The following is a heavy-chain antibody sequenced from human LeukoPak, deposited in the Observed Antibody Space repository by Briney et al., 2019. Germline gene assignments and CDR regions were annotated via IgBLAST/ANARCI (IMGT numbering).Heavy chain of an antibody. V-gene: IGHV3-21*04. CDR1: GFTFTHYS. D-gene: IGHD2-8*01. J-gene: IGHJ6*03. CDR3: ARAPGVRYYYYMDV. CDR2: ISNSSNYI. Sequence: GGSLRLSCSASGFTFTHYSINWVRQAPGKGLEWLSSISNSSNYIYYADSVKGRFTISRDNAKNSLYLQMNSLRAEDTALYYCARAPGVRYYYYMDVWGKGTTVTVSS.